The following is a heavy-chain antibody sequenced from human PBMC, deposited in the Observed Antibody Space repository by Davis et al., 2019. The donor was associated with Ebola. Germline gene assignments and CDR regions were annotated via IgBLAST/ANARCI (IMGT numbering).Heavy chain of an antibody. V-gene: IGHV3-23*01. Sequence: GESLKISCAASGFTFSSYAMSWVRQAPGKGLEWVSGISGSGSSTYHADSVKGRFTISRDNSKNTLYLQMNSLRAEDTAVYYCAKLPGLYSSSWYTTPEYWGQGTLVTVSS. CDR2: ISGSGSST. J-gene: IGHJ4*02. D-gene: IGHD6-13*01. CDR3: AKLPGLYSSSWYTTPEY. CDR1: GFTFSSYA.